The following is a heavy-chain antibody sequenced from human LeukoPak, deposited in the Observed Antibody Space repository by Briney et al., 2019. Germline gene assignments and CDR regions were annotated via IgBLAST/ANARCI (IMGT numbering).Heavy chain of an antibody. CDR1: GGSISSSNW. V-gene: IGHV4-4*02. J-gene: IGHJ4*02. Sequence: SGTLSLTCAVSGGSISSSNWWSWVRQPPGKGLEWIGEIYHSGSTNYNPSLKSRATISVDTSKNQLSLKLSSVTAADTAVFYCARRQWLVSDFDYWGQGTLVTVSS. CDR3: ARRQWLVSDFDY. D-gene: IGHD6-19*01. CDR2: IYHSGST.